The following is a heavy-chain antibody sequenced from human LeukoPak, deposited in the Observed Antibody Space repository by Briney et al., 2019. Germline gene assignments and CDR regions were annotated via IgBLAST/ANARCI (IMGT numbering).Heavy chain of an antibody. CDR1: GFIFSNYP. CDR2: ISADGNNE. V-gene: IGHV3-30-3*01. Sequence: GGSLRLSCAASGFIFSNYPMHWVRQAPGKGLEWVAVISADGNNEHYADSAKGRFTLSRDNAKSTAYLQMNSLRSEDTAVYYCARNDPDSSEDWGQETLVTVSS. J-gene: IGHJ4*02. CDR3: ARNDPDSSED. D-gene: IGHD3-22*01.